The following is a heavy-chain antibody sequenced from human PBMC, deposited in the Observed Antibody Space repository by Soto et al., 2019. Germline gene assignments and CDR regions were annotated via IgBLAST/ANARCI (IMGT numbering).Heavy chain of an antibody. V-gene: IGHV3-23*01. Sequence: SGGSLRLSCAASGFTFSSYAMSWVRQAPGKGLEWVSVIRSSGDRTYYADSVKGRFTISRDNSKNTLYMQMNCLRAEDTAVYYCAKQQGPGTPYYYAMDVWGQGTTVTVSS. D-gene: IGHD1-1*01. CDR2: IRSSGDRT. CDR3: AKQQGPGTPYYYAMDV. CDR1: GFTFSSYA. J-gene: IGHJ6*02.